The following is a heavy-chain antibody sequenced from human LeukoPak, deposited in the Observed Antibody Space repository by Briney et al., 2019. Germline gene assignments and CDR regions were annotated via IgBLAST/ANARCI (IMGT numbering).Heavy chain of an antibody. Sequence: GRSLRLSCAASGFTFSSYGMHWVRQAPGKGLEWVAVIWYDGSNKYYADSVKGRFTISRDNSKNTLYLQMNSLRAEDTAVYYRARVEGTGSGWPFDYWGQGTLVTVSS. J-gene: IGHJ4*02. D-gene: IGHD6-19*01. CDR1: GFTFSSYG. CDR3: ARVEGTGSGWPFDY. CDR2: IWYDGSNK. V-gene: IGHV3-33*01.